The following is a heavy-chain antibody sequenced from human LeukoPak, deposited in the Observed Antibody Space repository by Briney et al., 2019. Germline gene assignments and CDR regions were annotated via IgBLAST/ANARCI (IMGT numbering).Heavy chain of an antibody. J-gene: IGHJ3*02. CDR1: GGSISSNSYY. Sequence: PSETLSLTCTVSGGSISSNSYYWGWIRQPPGKGLEWIGEINHSGSTNYNPSLKSRVTISVDTSKNQFSLKLSSVTAADTAVYYCARDSIVVVVAATNDAFDIWGQGTMVTVSS. D-gene: IGHD2-15*01. V-gene: IGHV4-39*07. CDR3: ARDSIVVVVAATNDAFDI. CDR2: INHSGST.